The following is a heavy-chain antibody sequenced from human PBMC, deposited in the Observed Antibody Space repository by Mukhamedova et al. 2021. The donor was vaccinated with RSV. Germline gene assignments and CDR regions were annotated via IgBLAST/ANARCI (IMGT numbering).Heavy chain of an antibody. CDR2: FDPEDGET. D-gene: IGHD3-3*01. Sequence: EWMGGFDPEDGETIYAQKFQGRVTMTEDTSTDTAYMELSSLRSEDTAVYYCARSIFGVVTVEYYFDYWGQGTLVTVSS. J-gene: IGHJ4*02. CDR3: ARSIFGVVTVEYYFDY. V-gene: IGHV1-24*01.